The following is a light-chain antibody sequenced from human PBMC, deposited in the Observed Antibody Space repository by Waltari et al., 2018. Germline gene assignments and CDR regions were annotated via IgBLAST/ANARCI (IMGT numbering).Light chain of an antibody. J-gene: IGKJ2*01. V-gene: IGKV1-33*01. CDR1: QDISNY. CDR3: QQYDNLPYT. CDR2: DAS. Sequence: DIQMTQSPSSLSASVGDRVTITCQASQDISNYLNWYQQKLGKAPKLLIYDASNLETGVPSRFSGSVSGTDFTFTISSLQPEDIATYYCQQYDNLPYTFGQGTKLEIK.